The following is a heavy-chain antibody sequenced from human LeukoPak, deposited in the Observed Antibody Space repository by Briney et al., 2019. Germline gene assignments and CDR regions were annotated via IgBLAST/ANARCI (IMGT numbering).Heavy chain of an antibody. J-gene: IGHJ3*02. CDR1: GYTFTGYY. Sequence: GASVKVSCKASGYTFTGYYMHWVRQARGQGLEWMGWINPNSGDTHYAQKFQGRVTMTRDTSISTAYMELSSLRSDDTAVYYCARDSGDAFDIWGQGTMVTVSS. V-gene: IGHV1-2*02. D-gene: IGHD1-26*01. CDR3: ARDSGDAFDI. CDR2: INPNSGDT.